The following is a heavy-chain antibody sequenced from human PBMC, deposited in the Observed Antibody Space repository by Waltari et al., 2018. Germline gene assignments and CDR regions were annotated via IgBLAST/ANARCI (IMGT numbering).Heavy chain of an antibody. Sequence: QVQLVQSGAEVKKPGSSVKVSCKASGGTFSSYAISWVRQAPGQGLEWMGGIIPIFGTANYAQKFQGRVTITADKSTSTAYMELSSLRSEDTAVYYCASAYDSSGALYRDAFDIWGQGTMVTVSS. D-gene: IGHD3-22*01. V-gene: IGHV1-69*14. CDR3: ASAYDSSGALYRDAFDI. CDR2: IIPIFGTA. CDR1: GGTFSSYA. J-gene: IGHJ3*02.